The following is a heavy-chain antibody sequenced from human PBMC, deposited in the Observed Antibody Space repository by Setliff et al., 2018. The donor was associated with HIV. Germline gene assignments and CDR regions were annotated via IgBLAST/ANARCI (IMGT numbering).Heavy chain of an antibody. Sequence: SVKVSCKASGGTFSRYAISWVRQAPGQGLEWMGGIIPILGIASSAQRFQGRVTISADKSTSTAYMELSSLRSEDTAMYYCAWGTQRPIDSWGQGTLVTVSS. D-gene: IGHD3-16*01. J-gene: IGHJ4*02. CDR1: GGTFSRYA. CDR3: AWGTQRPIDS. CDR2: IIPILGIA. V-gene: IGHV1-69*10.